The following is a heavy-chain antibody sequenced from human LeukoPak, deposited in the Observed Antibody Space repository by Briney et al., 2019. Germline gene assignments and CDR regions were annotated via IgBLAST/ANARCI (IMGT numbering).Heavy chain of an antibody. CDR1: GGSISSYY. J-gene: IGHJ6*02. V-gene: IGHV4-59*08. CDR3: ARLLRGFYGSGTYYYGMDV. CDR2: IYYSGST. Sequence: SETLSLTCTVSGGSISSYYWSWIREPTGKGLEGIGHIYYSGSTNYNPSLKSRVTISVDTSKNQFSLKLSSVTAADTAVYYCARLLRGFYGSGTYYYGMDVWGQGTTVTVSS. D-gene: IGHD3-10*01.